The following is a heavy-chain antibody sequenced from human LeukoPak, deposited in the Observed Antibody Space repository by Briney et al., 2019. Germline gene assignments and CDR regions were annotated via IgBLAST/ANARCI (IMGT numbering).Heavy chain of an antibody. CDR2: IYYSGGT. D-gene: IGHD3-10*01. V-gene: IGHV4-59*01. J-gene: IGHJ6*04. CDR1: GGSISSYY. Sequence: SETLSLTCTVSGGSISSYYWSWIRQPPGKGPEWIGYIYYSGGTSYNPSLKSRVTISVDTSKNQFSLKLSSVTAADTAVYYCARDRDGSGSPSYYYYGMDVWGKGTTVTVSS. CDR3: ARDRDGSGSPSYYYYGMDV.